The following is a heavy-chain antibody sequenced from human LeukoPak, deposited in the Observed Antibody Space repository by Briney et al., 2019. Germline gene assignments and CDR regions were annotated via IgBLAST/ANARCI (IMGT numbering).Heavy chain of an antibody. J-gene: IGHJ5*02. D-gene: IGHD6-13*01. Sequence: RPGGSLRLSCAASGFTFDDYGMSWVRQAPGKGLEWVSGINWNGGSTGYADSVKGRFTISRDNAKNSLYLQMNSLRAEDTAVYYCARGYSSWYGNWFDPWGQGTLVTVSS. CDR1: GFTFDDYG. V-gene: IGHV3-20*04. CDR3: ARGYSSWYGNWFDP. CDR2: INWNGGST.